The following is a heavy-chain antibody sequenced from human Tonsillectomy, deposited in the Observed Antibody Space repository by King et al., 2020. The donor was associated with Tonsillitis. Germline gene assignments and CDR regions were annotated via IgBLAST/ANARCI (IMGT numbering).Heavy chain of an antibody. CDR3: AKSMNTAMITWTYGMDV. CDR2: ISGSVGST. Sequence: VQLVESGGGLVQPGGSLRLSCAASGFTFSNYAMSWVRQAPGKGLEWVSTISGSVGSTYYADSVKGRFTSSRDNSKNTLYLQMNSLRAEDTAVYYCAKSMNTAMITWTYGMDVWGQGTTVTVSS. CDR1: GFTFSNYA. D-gene: IGHD5-18*01. V-gene: IGHV3-23*04. J-gene: IGHJ6*02.